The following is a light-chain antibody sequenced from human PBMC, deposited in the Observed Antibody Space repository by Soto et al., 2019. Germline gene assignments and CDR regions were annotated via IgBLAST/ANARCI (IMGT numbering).Light chain of an antibody. Sequence: QSVLTQPPSLSGAPGQRVTISCTGSSSNIGTPYDVHWYQQLPGTAPKLLIYGNNNRPSGVPDRFSGSKSGTSASLAITGLQAEDEADYYCQSYDSSLSGYVIFGGGPKLTVL. J-gene: IGLJ2*01. CDR2: GNN. CDR3: QSYDSSLSGYVI. CDR1: SSNIGTPYD. V-gene: IGLV1-40*01.